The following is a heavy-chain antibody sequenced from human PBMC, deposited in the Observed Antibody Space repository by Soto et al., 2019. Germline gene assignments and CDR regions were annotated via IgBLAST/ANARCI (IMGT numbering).Heavy chain of an antibody. CDR1: GFNFSVYW. Sequence: VGSLRLSCAASGFNFSVYWMHWVRQAPGKGLVWVARLNSDGTYASSADSVRGRLTISRDNAKNTLYLQMNSLRAEDTAVYYSARHQGGYSNFDACGQGTLVTLSS. CDR2: LNSDGTYA. V-gene: IGHV3-74*01. CDR3: ARHQGGYSNFDA. D-gene: IGHD4-4*01. J-gene: IGHJ4*02.